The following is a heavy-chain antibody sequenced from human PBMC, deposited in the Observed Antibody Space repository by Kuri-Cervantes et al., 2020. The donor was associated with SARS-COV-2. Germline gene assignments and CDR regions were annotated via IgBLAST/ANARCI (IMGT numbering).Heavy chain of an antibody. Sequence: GGPLRLSGAASEFTSSSYSINGVARAPGKGLEWVSYIISSSRTIYYADSVKGRFTISRDNAKNSLYLQMNSLRAEDTAVYYCARDSVRYYYDSSGYYPTSDYYSYGMDVWGQGTTVTVSS. CDR1: EFTSSSYS. CDR2: IISSSRTI. D-gene: IGHD3-22*01. CDR3: ARDSVRYYYDSSGYYPTSDYYSYGMDV. J-gene: IGHJ6*02. V-gene: IGHV3-48*01.